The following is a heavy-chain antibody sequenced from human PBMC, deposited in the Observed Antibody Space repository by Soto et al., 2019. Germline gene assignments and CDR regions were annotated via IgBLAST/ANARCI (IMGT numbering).Heavy chain of an antibody. Sequence: QVQLVQSGAQVKEPGTSVTVSCRASGGTFSTSSFVWVRQGPGRGLEWMGGIIPIFSKTNVAPKFQDRITFTADESTRTAYMELSSLRSEDTAIYYCARDVVRSTGGDSWGQGTLVTVSS. CDR1: GGTFSTSS. V-gene: IGHV1-69*01. D-gene: IGHD4-17*01. CDR2: IIPIFSKT. J-gene: IGHJ4*02. CDR3: ARDVVRSTGGDS.